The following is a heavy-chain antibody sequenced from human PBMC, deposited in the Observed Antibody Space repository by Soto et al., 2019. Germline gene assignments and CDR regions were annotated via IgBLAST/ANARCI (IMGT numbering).Heavy chain of an antibody. V-gene: IGHV1-69*12. J-gene: IGHJ6*02. D-gene: IGHD1-1*01. Sequence: QVPLVQSGAEVKKPGSSVKVSCKASGDTFSSFAISWVRQAPGQGLEWMGGIIPIFRTPKYAQKFQGRVTITADEPTSTAYMELSSLRSEDTAVYYCARDKDLEQLGGNYYYALDVWGQGTTVIVSS. CDR3: ARDKDLEQLGGNYYYALDV. CDR2: IIPIFRTP. CDR1: GDTFSSFA.